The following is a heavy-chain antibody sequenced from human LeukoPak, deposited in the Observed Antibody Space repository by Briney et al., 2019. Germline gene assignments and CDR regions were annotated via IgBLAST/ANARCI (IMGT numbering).Heavy chain of an antibody. CDR1: GGSISTYY. CDR3: ARSGSGYLRYYFDY. CDR2: IYYSGST. Sequence: SETLSLTCTVSGGSISTYYWSWIRQPPGKGLEWIGYIYYSGSTNYNPSLKSRFTISVDTSKNQFSLKLSSVTAADTAVYYCARSGSGYLRYYFDYWGQGTLVTVSS. J-gene: IGHJ4*02. D-gene: IGHD5-12*01. V-gene: IGHV4-59*01.